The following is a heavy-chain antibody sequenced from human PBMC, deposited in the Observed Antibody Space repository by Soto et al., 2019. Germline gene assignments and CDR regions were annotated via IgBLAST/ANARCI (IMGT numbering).Heavy chain of an antibody. D-gene: IGHD3-16*01. Sequence: SSVKVSCKASGYPFTNYYMHWVRQAPGQGLEWMGVIHYSGATPTYAQKFQGRVTMARDTSTSTAYVELSSLTSEDTAVYYCARGGTDLATIRSFDYSGQGTMVTVSS. CDR1: GYPFTNYY. CDR3: ARGGTDLATIRSFDY. CDR2: IHYSGATP. J-gene: IGHJ4*02. V-gene: IGHV1-46*01.